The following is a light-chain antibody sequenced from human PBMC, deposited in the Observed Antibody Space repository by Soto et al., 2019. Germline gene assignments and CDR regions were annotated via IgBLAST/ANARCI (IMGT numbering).Light chain of an antibody. J-gene: IGKJ2*01. CDR3: QQYNDFQYF. V-gene: IGKV1-5*03. CDR1: QNIGSW. Sequence: DIPMTQSTSTLSASVGDGVTITCRASQNIGSWLAWYQQKPGEAPKLLISKATNLKSGVPSRFSGSGSGTDFSLTISSLQPVDSATYFCQQYNDFQYFFVPGTKLDI. CDR2: KAT.